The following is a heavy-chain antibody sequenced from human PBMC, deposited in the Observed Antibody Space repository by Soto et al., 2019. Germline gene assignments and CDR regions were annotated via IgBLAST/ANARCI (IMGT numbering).Heavy chain of an antibody. CDR3: ARADGDFWSGYGGAFDI. Sequence: SETLSLTCTVSGGSISSYYWSWIRQPPGKGLEWIGYIYYSGSTNYNPSLKSRVTISVDTSKNQFSLKLSSVTAADTAVYYCARADGDFWSGYGGAFDIWGQGTMVTVSS. J-gene: IGHJ3*02. CDR2: IYYSGST. D-gene: IGHD3-3*01. V-gene: IGHV4-59*01. CDR1: GGSISSYY.